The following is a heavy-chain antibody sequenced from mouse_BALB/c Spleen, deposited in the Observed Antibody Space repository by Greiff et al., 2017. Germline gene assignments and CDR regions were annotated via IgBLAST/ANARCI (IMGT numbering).Heavy chain of an antibody. CDR2: ISDGGSYT. J-gene: IGHJ2*01. CDR1: GFTFSDYY. V-gene: IGHV5-4*02. D-gene: IGHD1-1*02. Sequence: EVKLVESGGGLVKPGGSLKLSCAASGFTFSDYYMYWVRQTPEKRLEWVATISDGGSYTYYPDSVKGRFTISRDNAKNNLYLQMSSLKSEDTAMYYCARGGIRYGLFDYWGQGTTLTVSS. CDR3: ARGGIRYGLFDY.